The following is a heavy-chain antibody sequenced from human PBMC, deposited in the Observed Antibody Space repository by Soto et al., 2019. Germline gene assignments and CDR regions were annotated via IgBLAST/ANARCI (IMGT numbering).Heavy chain of an antibody. CDR3: AKGRFGELSYYFDY. CDR1: GFTFSSYG. D-gene: IGHD3-10*01. Sequence: GGSLRLSCAASGFTFSSYGMHWVRQAPGKGLEWVAVISYDGSNKYYADSVKGRFTISRDNSKNTLYLQMNSLRAEDTAVYYCAKGRFGELSYYFDYWGQGTLVTVSS. V-gene: IGHV3-30*18. J-gene: IGHJ4*02. CDR2: ISYDGSNK.